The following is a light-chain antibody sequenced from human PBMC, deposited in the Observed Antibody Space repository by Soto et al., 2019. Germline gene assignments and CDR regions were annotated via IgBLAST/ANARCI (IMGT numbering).Light chain of an antibody. V-gene: IGLV2-23*01. CDR3: CSYGVGTTTWV. CDR2: EGS. CDR1: TSDAGSYNL. Sequence: QSALTQPASVSGSAGQSITISCTGTTSDAGSYNLVSWYQQHPGQAPKLMIYEGSEWPSGVSNRFSGSKSGNTASLTISGLLAEDEADYYCCSYGVGTTTWVFGGGTKLTVL. J-gene: IGLJ3*02.